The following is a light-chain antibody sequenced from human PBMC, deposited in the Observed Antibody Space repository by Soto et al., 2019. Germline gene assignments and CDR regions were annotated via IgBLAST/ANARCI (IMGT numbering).Light chain of an antibody. Sequence: QSVLTQPRSASGPPGQTVTISSTGTSSVIGGFNSGAWYQQHPGKVPNLMIYDVNKPPSGGPDRFSGSKSGSTASLTISGLQAEDEADYYCCSYAGSDSYAFATGTKVTV. V-gene: IGLV2-11*01. CDR3: CSYAGSDSYA. CDR1: SSVIGGFNS. CDR2: DVN. J-gene: IGLJ1*01.